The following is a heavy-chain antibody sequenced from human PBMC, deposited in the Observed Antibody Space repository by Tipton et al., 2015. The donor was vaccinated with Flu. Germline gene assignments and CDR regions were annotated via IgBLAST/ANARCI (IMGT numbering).Heavy chain of an antibody. CDR2: LRYDGTNK. CDR3: ARDHPPSITVLGEITDYFGMAV. J-gene: IGHJ6*02. Sequence: SGFTFSDYGMHWVRRAPGKGLEWVAFLRYDGTNKYYADSVKGRFTISRDNAKNSLYLQMNSLRADDTAVYYCARDHPPSITVLGEITDYFGMAVWGQGTTVTVSS. D-gene: IGHD3-3*01. V-gene: IGHV3-30*02. CDR1: GFTFSDYG.